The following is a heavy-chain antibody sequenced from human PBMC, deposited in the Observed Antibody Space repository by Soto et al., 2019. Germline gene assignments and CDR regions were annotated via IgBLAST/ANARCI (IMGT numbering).Heavy chain of an antibody. V-gene: IGHV3-21*01. CDR2: ISSSSSYI. CDR3: ARDRKEASWSAFDI. CDR1: GFTFSSYS. Sequence: GGSLRLSCAASGFTFSSYSMNWVRQAPGKGLEWVSSISSSSSYIYYADSVKGRFTISRDNAKNSLYLQMNSLRAEDTAVYYCARDRKEASWSAFDIWGQGTMVTVS. J-gene: IGHJ3*02.